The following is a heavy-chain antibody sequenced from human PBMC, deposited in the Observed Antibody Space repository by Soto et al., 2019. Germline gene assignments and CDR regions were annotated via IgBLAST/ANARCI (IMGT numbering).Heavy chain of an antibody. J-gene: IGHJ3*02. CDR2: IYPGDSDT. V-gene: IGHV5-51*01. CDR3: ARQLTGTSSDDAFDI. Sequence: GESLKISCKGSGYSFTSYWIGWVRQMPGKGLEWMGIIYPGDSDTRYSPSFQGQVTISADKSISTAYLQWSSLKASDTAMYYCARQLTGTSSDDAFDIWGQGTMVTVSS. CDR1: GYSFTSYW. D-gene: IGHD1-7*01.